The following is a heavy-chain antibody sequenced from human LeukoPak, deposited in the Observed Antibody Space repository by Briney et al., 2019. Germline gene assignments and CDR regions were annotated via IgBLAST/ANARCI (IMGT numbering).Heavy chain of an antibody. J-gene: IGHJ5*02. D-gene: IGHD2-21*02. CDR3: ASIVVVTARYNWFDP. CDR2: ISSSGNYI. V-gene: IGHV3-21*01. CDR1: EFTFSTYG. Sequence: GGSLRLSCAASEFTFSTYGMHWVRQAPGKGLEWVSSISSSGNYIYYADSVKGRFTISRDNAKNSLYLQMNSLRAEDTAVYYCASIVVVTARYNWFDPWGQGTLVTVSS.